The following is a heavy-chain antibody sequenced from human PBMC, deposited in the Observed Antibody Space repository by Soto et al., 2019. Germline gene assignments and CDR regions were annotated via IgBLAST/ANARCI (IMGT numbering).Heavy chain of an antibody. Sequence: QVQLQMSGPGPVAPSQTLSLTCTVSGGSITNTYYYWSWVRQIPGKGLEWIGHVFHNGRTYYNPSLSGRVSILVDTSMNQFSLNLNSMTAADTAVYYCARWVEVSLDYFYSWSQGAPVTVSS. D-gene: IGHD1-26*01. CDR1: GGSITNTYYY. V-gene: IGHV4-30-4*01. CDR3: ARWVEVSLDYFYS. J-gene: IGHJ4*02. CDR2: VFHNGRT.